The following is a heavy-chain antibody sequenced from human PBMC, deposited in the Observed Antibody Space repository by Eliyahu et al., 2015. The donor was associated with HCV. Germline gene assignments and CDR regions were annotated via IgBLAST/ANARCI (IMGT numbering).Heavy chain of an antibody. Sequence: QVRLQQWGAGLLKPSETLSLTCAVXGGSFRGYYWTWIRQPPDKGLEWIGEVNHSGSTNYNPSLKSRLTISVDTSKNQFSLKLNSVTAADTAVYYCAGAVVVTAMDYWYFDLWGRGTLVTVSS. V-gene: IGHV4-34*01. CDR2: VNHSGST. CDR1: GGSFRGYY. CDR3: AGAVVVTAMDYWYFDL. D-gene: IGHD2-21*02. J-gene: IGHJ2*01.